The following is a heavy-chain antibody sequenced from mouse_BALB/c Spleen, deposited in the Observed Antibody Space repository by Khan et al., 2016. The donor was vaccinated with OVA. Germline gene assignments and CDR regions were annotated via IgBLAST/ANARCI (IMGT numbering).Heavy chain of an antibody. J-gene: IGHJ3*01. Sequence: EVQLQESGGDLVKPGGSLSLSCAASGFTFSAYGMSWVRQTPDKRLEWVATINSDGYYTYYPDTVKGRFTISRNNAENTLYLQMSSLKSEDTAIYYCASHLTGSFAYWGQGTLVTVSA. D-gene: IGHD4-1*01. V-gene: IGHV5-6*01. CDR1: GFTFSAYG. CDR2: INSDGYYT. CDR3: ASHLTGSFAY.